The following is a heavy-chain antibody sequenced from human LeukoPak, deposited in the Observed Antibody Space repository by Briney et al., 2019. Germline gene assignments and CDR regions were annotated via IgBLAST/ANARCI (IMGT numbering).Heavy chain of an antibody. CDR3: AKANVVAAMADWFDP. D-gene: IGHD2-15*01. J-gene: IGHJ5*02. CDR2: ISGNGDGT. CDR1: GFTFSSYA. Sequence: PGGSLRLSCTTSGFTFSSYAMSWVRQAPGKGPKWVSTISGNGDGTYYADSVKGRFTISRDNSKNTLYLQMNSLRAEDTAVYYCAKANVVAAMADWFDPWGQGTLVTVSS. V-gene: IGHV3-23*01.